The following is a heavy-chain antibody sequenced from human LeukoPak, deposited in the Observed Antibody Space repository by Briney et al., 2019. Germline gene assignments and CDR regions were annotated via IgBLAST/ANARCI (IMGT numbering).Heavy chain of an antibody. J-gene: IGHJ4*02. CDR3: ARDVLHYYASGPVEYFDY. Sequence: PSETLSLTCTVSGGSISSGDYYWSWIGQPPGKGLEWIGYIYYSGSTYYNPSLKSRVTISVDTSKNQFSLKLSSVTAADTAVYYCARDVLHYYASGPVEYFDYWGQGTLVTVSS. V-gene: IGHV4-30-4*08. CDR1: GGSISSGDYY. CDR2: IYYSGST. D-gene: IGHD3-22*01.